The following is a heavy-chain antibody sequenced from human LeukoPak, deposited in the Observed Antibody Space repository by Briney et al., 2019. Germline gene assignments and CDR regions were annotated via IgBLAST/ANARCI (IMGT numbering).Heavy chain of an antibody. Sequence: LRLSCAASGFTFSSYSMSWIRQPPGKGLEWIGYIYHSGSTYYNPSLKSRVTISVDRSKNQFSLKLSSVTAADTAVYYCARGYYDILTGYFPNFDYWGQGTLVTVSS. V-gene: IGHV4-30-2*01. CDR1: GFTFSSYS. D-gene: IGHD3-9*01. CDR2: IYHSGST. J-gene: IGHJ4*02. CDR3: ARGYYDILTGYFPNFDY.